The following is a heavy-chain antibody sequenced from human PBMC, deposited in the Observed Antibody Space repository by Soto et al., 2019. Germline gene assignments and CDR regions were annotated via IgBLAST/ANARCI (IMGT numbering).Heavy chain of an antibody. CDR3: AKDDAPDGWRSSSGVDY. D-gene: IGHD6-6*01. Sequence: GGSLRLSCAASGFTFSSYGMHWVRQAPGKGLEWVAVISYDGSNKYYADSVKGRFTISRDNSKNTLYLQMNSLRAEDTAVYYCAKDDAPDGWRSSSGVDYWGQGTLVTVSS. V-gene: IGHV3-30*18. J-gene: IGHJ4*02. CDR1: GFTFSSYG. CDR2: ISYDGSNK.